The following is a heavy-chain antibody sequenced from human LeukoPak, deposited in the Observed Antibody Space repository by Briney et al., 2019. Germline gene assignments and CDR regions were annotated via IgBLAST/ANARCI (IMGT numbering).Heavy chain of an antibody. Sequence: AGSLRLSCAASGFTFSSYSMNWVRQAPGNGLEWVSSISSSSYIYYADSVKGRFTISRDNAKNSLYLQMNSLRAEDTAVYYCARDPSSSIAAQEDIWGQGTMVTVSS. J-gene: IGHJ3*02. CDR1: GFTFSSYS. V-gene: IGHV3-21*01. CDR3: ARDPSSSIAAQEDI. CDR2: ISSSSYI. D-gene: IGHD6-6*01.